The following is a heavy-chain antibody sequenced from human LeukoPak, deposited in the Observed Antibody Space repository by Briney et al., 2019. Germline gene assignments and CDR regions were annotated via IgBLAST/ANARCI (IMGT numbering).Heavy chain of an antibody. V-gene: IGHV4-39*07. J-gene: IGHJ6*03. D-gene: IGHD1-7*01. CDR3: ARFLTGTTPADYYYYYMDV. Sequence: SETLSLTCTVSGGSISSSSYYWGWIRQPPGKGLEWIGSIYYSGSTYYNPSLKSRVTISVDTSKNQFSLKLCSVTAADTAVYYCARFLTGTTPADYYYYYMDVWGKGTTVTVSS. CDR2: IYYSGST. CDR1: GGSISSSSYY.